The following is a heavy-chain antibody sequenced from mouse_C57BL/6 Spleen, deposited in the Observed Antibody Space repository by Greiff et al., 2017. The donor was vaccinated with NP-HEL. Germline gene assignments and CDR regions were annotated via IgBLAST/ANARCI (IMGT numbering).Heavy chain of an antibody. D-gene: IGHD1-1*01. Sequence: QVQLQQPGAELVKPGASVKLSCKASGYTFTSYWLQWVNQRPGQGLEWIGEIDPSDSYTNYNQKFKGKDTFTVDTSSSTAYMQLSSLTSEDAAVYYCARRGVTTEVTFDYWGQGTTLTVSS. CDR3: ARRGVTTEVTFDY. CDR1: GYTFTSYW. CDR2: IDPSDSYT. V-gene: IGHV1-50*01. J-gene: IGHJ2*01.